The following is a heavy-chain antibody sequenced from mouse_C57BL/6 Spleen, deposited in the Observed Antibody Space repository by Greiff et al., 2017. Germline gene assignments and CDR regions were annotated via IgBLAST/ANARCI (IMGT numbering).Heavy chain of an antibody. V-gene: IGHV1-50*01. D-gene: IGHD1-1*01. CDR2: IDPSDSYT. Sequence: QVQLQQPGAELVKPGASVKLSCKASGYTFTSYWMQWVKQRPGQGLEWIGEIDPSDSYTNYNQKFKGKATLTVDTSSSTAYMQLSSLTSEDSAVYYCASYGSSWYFDVWGTGTTVTVSS. J-gene: IGHJ1*03. CDR1: GYTFTSYW. CDR3: ASYGSSWYFDV.